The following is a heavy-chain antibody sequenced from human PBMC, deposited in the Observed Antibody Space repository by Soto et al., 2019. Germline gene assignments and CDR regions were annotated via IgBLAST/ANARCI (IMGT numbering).Heavy chain of an antibody. V-gene: IGHV3-21*01. CDR2: ISSSSSYI. CDR1: GFTFSSYS. D-gene: IGHD2-15*01. J-gene: IGHJ4*01. CDR3: VGVHGGNILDY. Sequence: EVQLVESGGGLVKPGWSLRLSCAASGFTFSSYSMNWVRQAPGKGLEWVSSISSSSSYIYYSDSVKGRFTISRDNAKNSLYLQMNSLRAEDKAVYYCVGVHGGNILDYWGQGTLVTVSS.